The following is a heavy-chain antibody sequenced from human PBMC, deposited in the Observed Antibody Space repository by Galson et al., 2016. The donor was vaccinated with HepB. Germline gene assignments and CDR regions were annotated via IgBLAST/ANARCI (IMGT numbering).Heavy chain of an antibody. J-gene: IGHJ2*01. Sequence: SETLSLTCTVSGDFISSNPYYWGWIRQPPGKGLQWIGSIYYTGTYYNPSLKSRVTISVDTSKTQFSLNLTSVTAADTAVYYCARPIITMPQYFDLWGRGTLVTVSS. D-gene: IGHD3-10*01. CDR1: GDFISSNPYY. CDR2: IYYTGT. V-gene: IGHV4-39*01. CDR3: ARPIITMPQYFDL.